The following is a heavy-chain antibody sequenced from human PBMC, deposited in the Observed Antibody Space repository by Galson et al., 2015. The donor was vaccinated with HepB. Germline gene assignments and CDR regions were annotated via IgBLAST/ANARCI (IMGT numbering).Heavy chain of an antibody. V-gene: IGHV3-13*01. Sequence: SLRLSCAGYGFTFSTYNMHWVRQATGKGLEWVSAIGTVGGTYYAGSVKGRFTISRENARNSLYFQMSNLRAGDTAVYYCTRVVGDQFGTYHFDHWGQGTLVTVSS. CDR3: TRVVGDQFGTYHFDH. J-gene: IGHJ4*02. CDR2: IGTVGGT. D-gene: IGHD3-16*02. CDR1: GFTFSTYN.